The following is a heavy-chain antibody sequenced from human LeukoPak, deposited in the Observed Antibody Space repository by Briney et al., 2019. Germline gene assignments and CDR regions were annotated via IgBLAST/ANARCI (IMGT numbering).Heavy chain of an antibody. V-gene: IGHV1-2*02. CDR1: LYTFTGYY. J-gene: IGHJ4*02. Sequence: ASVNASYKASLYTFTGYYMHWVRQAPGQGLEGMGWINPNSGGTNYAQKFKGRVTMTRDTSISTAYMELSRLRSDDTAVYYCARSRSSWYYYFDYWGQGTLVTVSS. CDR2: INPNSGGT. D-gene: IGHD6-13*01. CDR3: ARSRSSWYYYFDY.